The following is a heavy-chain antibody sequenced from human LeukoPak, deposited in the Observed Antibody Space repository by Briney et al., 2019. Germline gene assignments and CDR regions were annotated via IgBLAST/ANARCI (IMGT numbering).Heavy chain of an antibody. CDR3: ARITMTTSGWYFDL. CDR2: IHPSGGST. D-gene: IGHD3-22*01. CDR1: GYTFTSHY. J-gene: IGHJ2*01. Sequence: VASVKVSCKASGYTFTSHYMRWVRQAPREGLEWMGIIHPSGGSTTYAQKFQGRVTMTTDTSTSTVYMELSSLRSEDTALYYCARITMTTSGWYFDLWGRGTLVTVSS. V-gene: IGHV1-46*01.